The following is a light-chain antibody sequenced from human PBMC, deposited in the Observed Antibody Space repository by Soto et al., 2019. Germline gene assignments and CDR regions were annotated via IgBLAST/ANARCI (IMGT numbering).Light chain of an antibody. Sequence: EIVLTQSPGTLSLSPGERATLSCRASQSVSSSYLGWYQQKPGQAPRLLIYGASTRATGIPDRFSGSRSGTDFTLTISRLEPDDLAVYYCQQYGSSIFTFGPGTKVDIK. CDR3: QQYGSSIFT. CDR2: GAS. J-gene: IGKJ3*01. V-gene: IGKV3-20*01. CDR1: QSVSSSY.